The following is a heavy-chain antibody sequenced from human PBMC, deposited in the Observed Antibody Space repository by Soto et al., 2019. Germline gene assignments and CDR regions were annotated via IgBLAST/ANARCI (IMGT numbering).Heavy chain of an antibody. V-gene: IGHV4-34*01. CDR3: APYLRNWFDP. CDR1: GGSFSGYY. Sequence: SETLSLTCAVYGGSFSGYYWSWIRQPPGKGLEWIGEINHSGSTNYNPSLKSRVTISVDTSKNQFSLKLSSVTAADTAVYYCAPYLRNWFDPWGQGTLVTVSS. J-gene: IGHJ5*02. D-gene: IGHD4-17*01. CDR2: INHSGST.